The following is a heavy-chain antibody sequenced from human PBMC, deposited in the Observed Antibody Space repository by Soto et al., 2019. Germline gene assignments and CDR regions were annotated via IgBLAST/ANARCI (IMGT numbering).Heavy chain of an antibody. CDR1: GGSFSGYY. Sequence: SQTLSLTCAVYGGSFSGYYWSWIRQPPGKGLEWIGEINHSGSTNYNPSLKSRVTISVDTSKNQFSLKLSSVTAADTAVYYCARRAGVVIPRNAFDIWGQGTMVTVSS. V-gene: IGHV4-34*01. CDR3: ARRAGVVIPRNAFDI. CDR2: INHSGST. D-gene: IGHD3-3*01. J-gene: IGHJ3*02.